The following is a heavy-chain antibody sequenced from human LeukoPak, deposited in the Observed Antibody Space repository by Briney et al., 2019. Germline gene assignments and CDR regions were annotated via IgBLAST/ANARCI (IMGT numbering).Heavy chain of an antibody. V-gene: IGHV3-21*01. CDR3: ARVTSGITGGTYYYYYMDV. CDR2: ISSSKTYI. CDR1: GFTFSNYH. D-gene: IGHD6-13*01. J-gene: IGHJ6*03. Sequence: PGGSLRLSCVASGFTFSNYHMSWVRQAPGKGLEWVSSISSSKTYIYYADSVKGRFTISRDNVKNSLYLQMNSLRAEDTAVYYCARVTSGITGGTYYYYYMDVWGKGTTVTVSS.